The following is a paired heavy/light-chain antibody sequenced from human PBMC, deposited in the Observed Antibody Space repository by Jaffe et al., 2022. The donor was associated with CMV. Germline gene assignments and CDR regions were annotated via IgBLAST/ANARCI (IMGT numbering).Light chain of an antibody. CDR3: ATWDDSLEGYV. CDR1: RSNIGGNT. CDR2: NNH. J-gene: IGLJ1*01. V-gene: IGLV1-44*01. Sequence: QSVLTQPPSASGTPGQRVNISCSGSRSNIGGNTVTWYQQLPGTAPKRLIYNNHQRPSGVPDRFSGSKSGTSASLAISGLQSEDEATYYCATWDDSLEGYVFGTGTKVTVL.
Heavy chain of an antibody. CDR2: ISATSSYL. Sequence: QVDLVESGGGLVKPGGSLRLSCAASGFTFSDYYMSWIRQAPGKGLEWVSWISATSSYLKSADSVKGRFSISRDNAGNSLYLQMDSLRAEDTAVYFCARQREVYGDFDYWGQGTPVTVSS. D-gene: IGHD4-17*01. CDR3: ARQREVYGDFDY. J-gene: IGHJ4*02. CDR1: GFTFSDYY. V-gene: IGHV3-11*06.